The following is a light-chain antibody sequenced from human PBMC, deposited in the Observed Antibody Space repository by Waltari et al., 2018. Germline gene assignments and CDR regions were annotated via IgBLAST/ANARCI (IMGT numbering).Light chain of an antibody. CDR1: QSLLHSNGYNY. J-gene: IGKJ3*01. CDR2: FGS. V-gene: IGKV2-28*01. CDR3: MQALQTPFT. Sequence: DIVMTQSPLSLPVTPGEPASISCRSSQSLLHSNGYNYLDWYLQKPGQSPQLLIYFGSNRAYGVPDRFRGSGSGTDFTLKISRVEAEDVGVYYCMQALQTPFTFGPGTKVDIK.